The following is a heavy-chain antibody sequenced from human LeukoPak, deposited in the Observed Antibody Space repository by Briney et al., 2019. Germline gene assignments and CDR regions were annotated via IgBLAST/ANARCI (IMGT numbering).Heavy chain of an antibody. V-gene: IGHV1-18*01. J-gene: IGHJ4*02. D-gene: IGHD5-18*01. CDR1: GYTFTSYG. Sequence: ASVKVSCKASGYTFTSYGISWVRQAPGQGLEWMGWISAYNGNINYAQKVQGRVTMTTDTSTSTAYMELRSLRSDDTAVYYCARGRRTRGYSYGWNYWGQGTLVTVSS. CDR2: ISAYNGNI. CDR3: ARGRRTRGYSYGWNY.